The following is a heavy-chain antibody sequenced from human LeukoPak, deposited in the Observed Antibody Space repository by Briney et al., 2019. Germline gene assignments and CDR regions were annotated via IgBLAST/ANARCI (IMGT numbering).Heavy chain of an antibody. CDR2: INPFSGGA. J-gene: IGHJ6*03. CDR3: ARDGDQYYYNYYMDV. V-gene: IGHV1-2*06. D-gene: IGHD7-27*01. Sequence: ASVKVSCKTSAYTFTDYYIHWVRQAPGQGREWMGRINPFSGGANYAQRFQGRVIMTRDTSISTVYMEVIRLRSDDTAVYYCARDGDQYYYNYYMDVWGKGTTVTVSS. CDR1: AYTFTDYY.